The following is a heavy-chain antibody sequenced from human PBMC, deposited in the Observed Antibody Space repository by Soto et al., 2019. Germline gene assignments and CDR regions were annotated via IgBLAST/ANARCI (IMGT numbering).Heavy chain of an antibody. CDR3: ARDVGPVTIFGEALSGYFDF. D-gene: IGHD3-3*01. J-gene: IGHJ4*02. Sequence: EVQLVESGGCLVQPGGSLRLSCAVSGFSFGTYWMSWVRQAPGKGLEWLASIKEDGSERYYLDSVKGRFTISRDNAKDSLSLQMNSLRGEDTAFYYCARDVGPVTIFGEALSGYFDFWGQGTLATVSS. CDR1: GFSFGTYW. CDR2: IKEDGSER. V-gene: IGHV3-7*03.